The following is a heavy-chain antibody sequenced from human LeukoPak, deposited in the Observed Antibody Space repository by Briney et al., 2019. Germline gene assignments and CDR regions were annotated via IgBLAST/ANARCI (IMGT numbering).Heavy chain of an antibody. CDR3: ARCDYGSGDAFDI. J-gene: IGHJ3*02. V-gene: IGHV4-34*01. CDR2: INHSRNT. Sequence: SETLSLTCAVYGGSFSDYYWTWIRQPPGKGLEWIGEINHSRNTNYNPSLKSRVTISVDTSKNQFSLKLSSVTAADTAVYYCARCDYGSGDAFDIWGQGTMVTVSS. D-gene: IGHD3-10*01. CDR1: GGSFSDYY.